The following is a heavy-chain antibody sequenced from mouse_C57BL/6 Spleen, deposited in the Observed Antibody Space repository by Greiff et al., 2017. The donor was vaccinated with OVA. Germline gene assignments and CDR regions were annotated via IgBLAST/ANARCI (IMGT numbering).Heavy chain of an antibody. CDR1: GYTFTSYW. CDR2: IDPSDSYT. J-gene: IGHJ3*01. CDR3: ARSGTSWFAY. V-gene: IGHV1-50*01. Sequence: QVQLQQPGAELVKPGASVKLSCKASGYTFTSYWMQWVKQRPGQGIEWIGEIDPSDSYTKYNQQVQGKAKLPLDTSSLTSYMQLSSLTSEDSAVYYCARSGTSWFAYWGQGTLVTVSA. D-gene: IGHD3-1*01.